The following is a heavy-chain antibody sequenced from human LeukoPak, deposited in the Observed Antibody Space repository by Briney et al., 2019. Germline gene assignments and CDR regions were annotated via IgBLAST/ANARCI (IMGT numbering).Heavy chain of an antibody. Sequence: GGSLRLSCAASGFTVSSNYMSWVRQAPGKGLEWVSVIYSGGSTYYADSVKGRFTISRDNSKNTLYLQMNSLRAEDTAVYYCARGGVTTLDYYYYGMDVWGKGTTVTVSS. V-gene: IGHV3-53*01. CDR1: GFTVSSNY. D-gene: IGHD4-23*01. CDR2: IYSGGST. J-gene: IGHJ6*04. CDR3: ARGGVTTLDYYYYGMDV.